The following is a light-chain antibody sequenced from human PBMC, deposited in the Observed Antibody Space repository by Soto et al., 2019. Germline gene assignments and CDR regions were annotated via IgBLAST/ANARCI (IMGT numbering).Light chain of an antibody. CDR1: QRVSNNY. V-gene: IGKV3-20*01. Sequence: EIVLTQSPGTPSLSPGERATLSCTASQRVSNNYVAWYQQIPGQPPRVLIKGASTGVIGIPDRFSGSGSGTDFTLTITRLEPEDFAVYYCQQYGTSPWTFGQGTKVELK. CDR2: GAS. CDR3: QQYGTSPWT. J-gene: IGKJ1*01.